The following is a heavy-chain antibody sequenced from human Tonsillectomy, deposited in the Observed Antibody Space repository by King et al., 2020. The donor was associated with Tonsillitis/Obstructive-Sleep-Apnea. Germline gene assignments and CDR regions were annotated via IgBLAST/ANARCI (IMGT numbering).Heavy chain of an antibody. J-gene: IGHJ4*02. CDR1: GFTFSSYG. CDR2: IWYDGSNK. V-gene: IGHV3-33*01. D-gene: IGHD1-26*01. Sequence: VQLVESGGGVVQPGRSLRLSCAASGFTFSSYGMHWVRQAPGKGLEWVAVIWYDGSNKNYADSVKGRFTISRENSKNTLYLQMNSLRAEDTAVYYCARDISGSYYLDYWGQGTLVTVSS. CDR3: ARDISGSYYLDY.